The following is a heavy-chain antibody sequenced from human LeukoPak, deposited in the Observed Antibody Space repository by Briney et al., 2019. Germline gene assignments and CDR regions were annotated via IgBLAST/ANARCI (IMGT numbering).Heavy chain of an antibody. CDR3: ARVLSYGATRGYFDY. CDR1: GFTFDDYG. Sequence: GGSLRLSCAASGFTFDDYGMSWVRQAPGKGLEWVSGINWNGGSTGYADSVKGRFTISRDNAKNSLYLQMNSLRAEDTALYYCARVLSYGATRGYFDYWGQGTLVTVSS. J-gene: IGHJ4*02. V-gene: IGHV3-20*04. CDR2: INWNGGST. D-gene: IGHD1-26*01.